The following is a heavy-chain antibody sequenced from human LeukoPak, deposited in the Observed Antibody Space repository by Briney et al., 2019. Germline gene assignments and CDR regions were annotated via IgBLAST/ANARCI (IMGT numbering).Heavy chain of an antibody. D-gene: IGHD6-19*01. CDR1: GFTFSDYY. V-gene: IGHV3-11*01. CDR2: IGRSGTTI. Sequence: GGSLRLSCAASGFTFSDYYMSWIRQVPGKGLEWVSYIGRSGTTIHYADSVKGRFTISWDNSKNTLYLQMNSLRAEDTAVYYCAKGSGSGWFFDYWGQGTLVTVSS. J-gene: IGHJ4*02. CDR3: AKGSGSGWFFDY.